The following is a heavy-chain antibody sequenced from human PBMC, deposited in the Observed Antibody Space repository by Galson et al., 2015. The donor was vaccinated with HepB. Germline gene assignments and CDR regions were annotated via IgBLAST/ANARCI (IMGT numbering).Heavy chain of an antibody. CDR2: IYSNDEK. D-gene: IGHD3/OR15-3a*01. Sequence: PALVKPTQTLTLTCAVSGFSIRNARLGVSWIRQPPGKALEWLAHIYSNDEKSYSASLKNRLNISKDASRSQVVFTMTNMDPLDTATYYCARVDRGGLGEPFDYWGQGTLVTVSS. V-gene: IGHV2-26*01. CDR1: GFSIRNARLG. J-gene: IGHJ4*02. CDR3: ARVDRGGLGEPFDY.